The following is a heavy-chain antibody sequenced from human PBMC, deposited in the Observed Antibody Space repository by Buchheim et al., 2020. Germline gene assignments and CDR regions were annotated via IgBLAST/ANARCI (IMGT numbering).Heavy chain of an antibody. Sequence: QVQLVQSGAEVKKPGASVKVSCKASGYTFTSYYMHWVRQAPGQGLEWMGIINPSGGSTSYAQKFQGRVTMTRDTSTSTVYMEPSSLRYEDTAGYYCARDSELGEYYYYYYMDVWGKGTT. V-gene: IGHV1-46*01. J-gene: IGHJ6*03. CDR3: ARDSELGEYYYYYYMDV. CDR1: GYTFTSYY. CDR2: INPSGGST. D-gene: IGHD3-10*01.